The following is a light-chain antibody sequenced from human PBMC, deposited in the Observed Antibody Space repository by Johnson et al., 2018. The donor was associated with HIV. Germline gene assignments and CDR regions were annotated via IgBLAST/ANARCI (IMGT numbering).Light chain of an antibody. CDR1: TSNIGNND. CDR2: DNY. CDR3: GTWDSSLRVGF. V-gene: IGLV1-51*01. J-gene: IGLJ1*01. Sequence: VLTQPPSVSAAPGQKVTFSCSGSTSNIGNNDVSWYRHLPGTAPKLLIYDNYKRPSGIPDRFSGSKSGTSATLGITGLQTGDEADYYCGTWDSSLRVGFFGTGTKVTVL.